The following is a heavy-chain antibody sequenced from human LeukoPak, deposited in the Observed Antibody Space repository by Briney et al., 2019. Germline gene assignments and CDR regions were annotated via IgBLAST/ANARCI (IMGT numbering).Heavy chain of an antibody. Sequence: PSETLSLTCTVSGGSISSYYWSWIRQPPGKGLEWIGYIYYSGSTNYNPSLKSRVTISVDTSKNQFSLKLSSVTAADTAVYYCAREVPLTNYWYFDLWGRGTLVTVSS. D-gene: IGHD4/OR15-4a*01. CDR2: IYYSGST. CDR1: GGSISSYY. J-gene: IGHJ2*01. V-gene: IGHV4-59*12. CDR3: AREVPLTNYWYFDL.